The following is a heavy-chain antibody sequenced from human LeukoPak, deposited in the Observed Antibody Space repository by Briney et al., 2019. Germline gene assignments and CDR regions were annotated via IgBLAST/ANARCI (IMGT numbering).Heavy chain of an antibody. CDR2: IYYSGST. J-gene: IGHJ6*03. CDR1: GGSISSSSYY. Sequence: SETLSLTCTVSGGSISSSSYYWGWIRQPPGKGLEWIGSIYYSGSTNYNPSLKSPVIISVDTSKNQFSLKLSSVTAADTAVYYCARVRGYSDYYYYMDVWGKGTTVTISS. D-gene: IGHD5-12*01. CDR3: ARVRGYSDYYYYMDV. V-gene: IGHV4-39*07.